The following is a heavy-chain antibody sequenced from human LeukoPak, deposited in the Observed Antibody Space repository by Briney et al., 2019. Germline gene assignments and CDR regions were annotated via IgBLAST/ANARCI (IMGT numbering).Heavy chain of an antibody. Sequence: SETQSLTCAVYGGSFSGYYWSWIRQPPGKGLEWIGEINHSGSTNYNPSLKSRVTISVDTSKNQFSLKLSSVTAADTAVYYRARGDDPWGYFDYWGQGTLVTVSS. CDR1: GGSFSGYY. V-gene: IGHV4-34*01. J-gene: IGHJ4*02. CDR3: ARGDDPWGYFDY. D-gene: IGHD3-16*01. CDR2: INHSGST.